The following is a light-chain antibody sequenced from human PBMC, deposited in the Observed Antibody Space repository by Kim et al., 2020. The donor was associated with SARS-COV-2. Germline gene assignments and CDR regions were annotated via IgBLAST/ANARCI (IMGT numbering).Light chain of an antibody. CDR3: NSRDSNDNVV. Sequence: SSELTQDPAVSVALGQTVRITCQGDSLRSYYATWYQQKPGQAPLLVIYGKNNRPSGIPDRFSGSSPGSTASLTITGTQAGDEADYYCNSRDSNDNVVFGGGTQLTVL. CDR1: SLRSYY. J-gene: IGLJ2*01. CDR2: GKN. V-gene: IGLV3-19*01.